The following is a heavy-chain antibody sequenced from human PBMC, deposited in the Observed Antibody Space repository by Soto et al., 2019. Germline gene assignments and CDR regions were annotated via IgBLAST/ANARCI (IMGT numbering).Heavy chain of an antibody. CDR3: ATGVYQLDY. D-gene: IGHD2-8*01. Sequence: PGWSLRLSCASSVFTFSSSWMTWVRQAPGKGLEWVANMKQDGSEIYYVDSVKGRFTISRDNAKNSLFLQMNSLRAEDTAIYYCATGVYQLDYWGQGTLVTVSS. CDR1: VFTFSSSW. CDR2: MKQDGSEI. J-gene: IGHJ4*02. V-gene: IGHV3-7*03.